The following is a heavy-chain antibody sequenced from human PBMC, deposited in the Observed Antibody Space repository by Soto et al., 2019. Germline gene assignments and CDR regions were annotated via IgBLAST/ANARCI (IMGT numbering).Heavy chain of an antibody. V-gene: IGHV4-59*01. D-gene: IGHD5-12*01. CDR2: IYYSGST. Sequence: SETLSLTCTVSGGSISSYYWSWIRQPPGKGLEWIGYIYYSGSTNYNPSLKSRVTISVDTSKNQFSLKLSSVTAADTAVYYCARDTVATIHSYYYYYMDVWGKGTTVTVSS. CDR1: GGSISSYY. CDR3: ARDTVATIHSYYYYYMDV. J-gene: IGHJ6*03.